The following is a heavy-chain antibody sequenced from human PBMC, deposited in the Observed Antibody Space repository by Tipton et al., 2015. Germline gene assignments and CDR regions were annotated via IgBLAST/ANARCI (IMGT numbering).Heavy chain of an antibody. V-gene: IGHV4-30-4*08. J-gene: IGHJ5*02. CDR2: IDYSGST. Sequence: TLSLTCTVSGVSIRSGNYYWSLIRQHPGKGLEWIGDIDYSGSTHYNPSLKSRVTISVDTSKNQFSLKLSSVTAADTALYYCARFNCGGDCYSYRGWFDPWGQGTLVTVSS. CDR1: GVSIRSGNYY. D-gene: IGHD2-21*02. CDR3: ARFNCGGDCYSYRGWFDP.